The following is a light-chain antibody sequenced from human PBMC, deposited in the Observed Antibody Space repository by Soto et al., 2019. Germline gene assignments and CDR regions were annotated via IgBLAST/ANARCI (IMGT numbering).Light chain of an antibody. Sequence: EIGLPQSPGTLSLSPGARATLSCRASQSVTDNYLAWYQQKPGQAPRLLIYAASTRATAVPDRFSGSGSGTDFTLTITSLQSDDFAVYFCQQYTDWPITFGQGTRPEIK. J-gene: IGKJ5*01. CDR2: AAS. CDR1: QSVTDNY. CDR3: QQYTDWPIT. V-gene: IGKV3-20*01.